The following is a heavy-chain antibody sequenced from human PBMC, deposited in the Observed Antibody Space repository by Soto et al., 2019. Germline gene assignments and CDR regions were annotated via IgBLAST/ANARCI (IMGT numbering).Heavy chain of an antibody. CDR2: INPSGDST. V-gene: IGHV1-46*03. Sequence: ASVKVSCKASGYTFTSYYMHWVRQAPGQGLEWMGIINPSGDSTTHAQKFQGRVTMTRDTSTSTVYMELSSLRSEDTAVYYCASSGITFGGVIITGSYYFYGMDVWGQGTTVTVSS. D-gene: IGHD3-16*02. CDR1: GYTFTSYY. J-gene: IGHJ6*02. CDR3: ASSGITFGGVIITGSYYFYGMDV.